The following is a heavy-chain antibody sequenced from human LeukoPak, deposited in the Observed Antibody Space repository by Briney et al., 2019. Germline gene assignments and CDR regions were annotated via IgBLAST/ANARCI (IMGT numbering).Heavy chain of an antibody. Sequence: ASVKVSCKASGYTFTSYYMHWVRQAPGQGLEWMGIINPSGGSTSYAQKFQGRVTMTRDTSISTAYMELSRLRSDDTAVYYCARVAVLREFDYWGQGTLVTVSS. CDR1: GYTFTSYY. CDR2: INPSGGST. V-gene: IGHV1-46*01. J-gene: IGHJ4*02. D-gene: IGHD6-25*01. CDR3: ARVAVLREFDY.